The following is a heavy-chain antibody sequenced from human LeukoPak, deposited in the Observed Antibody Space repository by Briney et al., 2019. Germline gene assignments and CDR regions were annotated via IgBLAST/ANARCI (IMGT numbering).Heavy chain of an antibody. D-gene: IGHD6-19*01. Sequence: SETLSLTCTVSGGSISSSSYYWGWIRQPPGKGLEWTGSIYYSGSTYYNPSLKSRVTISVDTSKNQFSLKLSSVTAADTAVYYCARDWRSGWQFDYWGQGTLVTVSS. CDR1: GGSISSSSYY. J-gene: IGHJ4*02. CDR3: ARDWRSGWQFDY. V-gene: IGHV4-39*02. CDR2: IYYSGST.